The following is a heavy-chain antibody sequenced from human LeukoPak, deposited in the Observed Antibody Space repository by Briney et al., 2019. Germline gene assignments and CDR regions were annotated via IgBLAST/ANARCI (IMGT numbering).Heavy chain of an antibody. CDR2: IYHSGST. CDR3: ARGASTFPFDY. D-gene: IGHD3-16*01. J-gene: IGHJ4*02. CDR1: GGSISSSYW. V-gene: IGHV4-4*02. Sequence: SGTLSLTCAVSGGSISSSYWWTWVRQPPGKGLEWIGEIYHSGSTNYNPSLESRVSISVDKSKNQFSLKLSSVTAADTAVYYCARGASTFPFDYWGQGTLGPGSS.